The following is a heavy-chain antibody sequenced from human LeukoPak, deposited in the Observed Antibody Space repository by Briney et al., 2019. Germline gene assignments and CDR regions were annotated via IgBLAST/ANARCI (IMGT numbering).Heavy chain of an antibody. Sequence: GGSLRLSCAASGFTFSSYGMNWVRQAPGKGLEWVSSISSSSSYIYYADSVKGRFTISRDNAKNSLYLQMNSLRAEDTAVYYCAREARNYGMDVWGQGTTVTVSS. CDR3: AREARNYGMDV. V-gene: IGHV3-21*01. J-gene: IGHJ6*02. CDR2: ISSSSSYI. CDR1: GFTFSSYG.